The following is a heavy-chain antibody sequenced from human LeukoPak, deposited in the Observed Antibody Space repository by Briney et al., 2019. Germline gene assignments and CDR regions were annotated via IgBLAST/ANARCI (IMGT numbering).Heavy chain of an antibody. D-gene: IGHD6-19*01. J-gene: IGHJ4*02. CDR2: IKSKTDGGTT. CDR1: GFTFSSYW. CDR3: TTDLRQQWLVRGVY. V-gene: IGHV3-15*01. Sequence: GGSLRLSCAASGFTFSSYWMSWVRQAPGKGLEWVGRIKSKTDGGTTDYAAPVKGRFTISRDDSKNTLYLQMNSLKTEDTAVYYCTTDLRQQWLVRGVYWGQGTLVTVSS.